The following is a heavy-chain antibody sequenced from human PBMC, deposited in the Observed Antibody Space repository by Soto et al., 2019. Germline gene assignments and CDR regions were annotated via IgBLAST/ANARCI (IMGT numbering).Heavy chain of an antibody. D-gene: IGHD5-18*01. Sequence: SQTLSLTCAISGDSVSSNNAAWNWIRQSPSRGLEWLGRTYYRSKWYNDYAVSVKSRITINPDTSKNQFSLQLNSVTPEDTAVYYCARLRGYSYGYADAFDIWGQGTLVTVSS. J-gene: IGHJ3*02. CDR1: GDSVSSNNAA. CDR2: TYYRSKWYN. CDR3: ARLRGYSYGYADAFDI. V-gene: IGHV6-1*01.